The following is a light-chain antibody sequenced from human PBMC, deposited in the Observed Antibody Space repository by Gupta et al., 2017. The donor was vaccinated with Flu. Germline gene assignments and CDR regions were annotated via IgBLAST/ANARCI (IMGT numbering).Light chain of an antibody. V-gene: IGKV2-28*01. CDR3: MQAIQTPRT. Sequence: VTPGEPASSSCRSSQSRLHSNGYNYLDWYLQKPGQSPQLLIYLGSNRASGVPDRFSGSGSGTDFTLKISRVEAEDVGVYYCMQAIQTPRTFGQGTKVEIK. CDR2: LGS. CDR1: QSRLHSNGYNY. J-gene: IGKJ1*01.